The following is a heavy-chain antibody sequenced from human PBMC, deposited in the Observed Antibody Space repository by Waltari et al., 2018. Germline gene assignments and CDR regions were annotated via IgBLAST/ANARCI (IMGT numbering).Heavy chain of an antibody. CDR2: IYYSGNT. V-gene: IGHV4-39*07. Sequence: QLQLQESGPGLVKPSETLSLTCTVSGGSISTPHYYWTWIRQPPGKGLEWIGSIYYSGNTYYFPSLKSRVTISVDTSKNQFSLKLSSVTAADTAVYYCARRGPQKEFDYWGQGTLVTVSS. CDR1: GGSISTPHYY. J-gene: IGHJ4*02. CDR3: ARRGPQKEFDY.